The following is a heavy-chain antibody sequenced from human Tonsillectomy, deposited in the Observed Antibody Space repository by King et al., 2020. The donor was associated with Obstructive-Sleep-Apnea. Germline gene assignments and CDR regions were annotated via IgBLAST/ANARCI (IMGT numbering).Heavy chain of an antibody. V-gene: IGHV4-31*03. CDR2: MYYSGST. Sequence: QLQESGPGLVKPSQTLSLTCTVSGGSISSGGYYWSWIRQHPGKGLEWIGYMYYSGSTYYKPSLKSRVSISVDTSKNQFSLKLSSVTAADTAVYYCARGTRYYFDYWGQGTLVTVSS. J-gene: IGHJ4*02. CDR3: ARGTRYYFDY. CDR1: GGSISSGGYY.